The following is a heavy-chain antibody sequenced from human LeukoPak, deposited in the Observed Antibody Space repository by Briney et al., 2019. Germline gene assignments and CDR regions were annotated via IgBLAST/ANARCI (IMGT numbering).Heavy chain of an antibody. V-gene: IGHV1-69*13. CDR3: ARSFCGGDCYSDFDY. D-gene: IGHD2-21*01. J-gene: IGHJ4*02. CDR2: IIPIFGTA. Sequence: ASVKVSCKASGGTFSSYAISWVRQAPGQGLEWMGGIIPIFGTANYAQKFQGRVTITADEPTSTAYMELSSLRSEDTAVYYCARSFCGGDCYSDFDYWGQGTLVTVSS. CDR1: GGTFSSYA.